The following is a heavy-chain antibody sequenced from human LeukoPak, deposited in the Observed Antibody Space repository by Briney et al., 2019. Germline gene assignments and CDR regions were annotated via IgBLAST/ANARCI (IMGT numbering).Heavy chain of an antibody. CDR2: IYYSGST. D-gene: IGHD3-22*01. J-gene: IGHJ4*02. V-gene: IGHV4-59*08. Sequence: PSETLSLTCTVSGGSISSYYWSWIRQPPGKGLEWIGYIYYSGSTNYNPSLKSRVTISVDTSKNQFSLKLSSVTAADTAVFYCARHDVRSYYYDSSGYKLDHWGQGTLVTVSS. CDR1: GGSISSYY. CDR3: ARHDVRSYYYDSSGYKLDH.